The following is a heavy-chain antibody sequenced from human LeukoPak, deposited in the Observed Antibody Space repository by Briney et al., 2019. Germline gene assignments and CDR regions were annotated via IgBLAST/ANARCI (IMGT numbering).Heavy chain of an antibody. CDR1: AFTFSSYW. D-gene: IGHD2-15*01. V-gene: IGHV3-7*01. J-gene: IGHJ6*02. CDR2: IKQDGSEK. Sequence: PGGSLRLSCAASAFTFSSYWMSWVRQAPGKGLEWVANIKQDGSEKYYVDSVKGRFTISRDNAKNSLYLQMNSLRAEDTAVYYCAREVRLEYCSGGSCYSFWYYYGMDVWGQGTTVTVSS. CDR3: AREVRLEYCSGGSCYSFWYYYGMDV.